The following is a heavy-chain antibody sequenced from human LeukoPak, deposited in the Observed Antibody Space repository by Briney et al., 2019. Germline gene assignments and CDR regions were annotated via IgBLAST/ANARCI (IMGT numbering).Heavy chain of an antibody. Sequence: ASVKVSCKASGYTFTSYGISWVRQAPGQGLEWMGWISAYNGNTNYAQNLQGRVIMTTDTSTSTAYMELRSLRSDDTAVYYCARDEGYYGAPLFVYWGQGTLVTVSS. CDR2: ISAYNGNT. J-gene: IGHJ4*02. D-gene: IGHD4/OR15-4a*01. CDR1: GYTFTSYG. CDR3: ARDEGYYGAPLFVY. V-gene: IGHV1-18*01.